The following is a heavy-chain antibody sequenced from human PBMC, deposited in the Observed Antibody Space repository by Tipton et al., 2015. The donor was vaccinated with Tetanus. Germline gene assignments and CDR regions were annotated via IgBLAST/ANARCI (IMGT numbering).Heavy chain of an antibody. J-gene: IGHJ2*01. D-gene: IGHD6-19*01. V-gene: IGHV3-30-3*01. CDR1: GFTFSSYA. Sequence: SLRLSCAASGFTFSSYAMHWVRQAPGKGLEWVAVISYDGSNKYYADSVKGRFTISRDNSKNTLYLQMNSLRAEDTAVYYCARDGARVLNCGWLAPSWYFDRWGRGTLVTVSS. CDR3: ARDGARVLNCGWLAPSWYFDR. CDR2: ISYDGSNK.